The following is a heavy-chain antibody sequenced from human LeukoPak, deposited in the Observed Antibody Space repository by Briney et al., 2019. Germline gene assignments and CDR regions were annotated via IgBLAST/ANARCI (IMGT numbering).Heavy chain of an antibody. Sequence: SETLSLTCAVYGGSFSGYYWSWIRQPPGKGLEWIGEINHSGSTNYNPSLKSRVTISVDTSKNQFSLKLSSVTAADTAVYYCARRLSSWYVGYFDHWGQGTLVTDSS. J-gene: IGHJ4*02. D-gene: IGHD6-13*01. V-gene: IGHV4-34*01. CDR2: INHSGST. CDR1: GGSFSGYY. CDR3: ARRLSSWYVGYFDH.